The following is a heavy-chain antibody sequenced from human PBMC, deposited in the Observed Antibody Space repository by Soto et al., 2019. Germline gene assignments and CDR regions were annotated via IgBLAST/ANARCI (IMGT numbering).Heavy chain of an antibody. D-gene: IGHD2-21*02. V-gene: IGHV1-3*01. CDR2: INAGNGNT. CDR3: ARESEVTAPIHYYYYAMDV. Sequence: EASVKVSCKASGYTFTSYAINWVRQAPGQRLEWMGWINAGNGNTKYSQKFLDRVTLTRDTSASTAYMELSSLRSEDTAVYYCARESEVTAPIHYYYYAMDVWGQGTTVTVSS. J-gene: IGHJ6*02. CDR1: GYTFTSYA.